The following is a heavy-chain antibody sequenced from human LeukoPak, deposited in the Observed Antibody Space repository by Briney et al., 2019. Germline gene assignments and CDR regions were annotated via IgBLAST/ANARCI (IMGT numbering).Heavy chain of an antibody. Sequence: GSGPTLVNPTQTLTLTCTFSGFSLTTSGVGVGWLRQPPGKAPECLALIYWDGRERYNPSLRSRLTITKDTSKNQVVLTMTNMDPVDTATYYCAHSGPTINMLVVPTYGTFAPWGPGTLVTVSS. J-gene: IGHJ5*02. D-gene: IGHD2-21*01. CDR1: GFSLTTSGVG. V-gene: IGHV2-5*02. CDR3: AHSGPTINMLVVPTYGTFAP. CDR2: IYWDGRE.